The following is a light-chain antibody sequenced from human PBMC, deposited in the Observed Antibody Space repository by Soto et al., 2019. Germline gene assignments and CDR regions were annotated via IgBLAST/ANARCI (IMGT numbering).Light chain of an antibody. CDR3: HQYYSYPLT. CDR2: AAS. Sequence: AIRMTQSPSSLSASTGDRVTITCRASQGVSTYLAWYQQKPGKAPNLLIYAASTLQSGIPSRFSGSGYGTDFTLTITSLQSEDFATYYCHQYYSYPLTFGGGTKVDIK. CDR1: QGVSTY. J-gene: IGKJ4*01. V-gene: IGKV1-8*01.